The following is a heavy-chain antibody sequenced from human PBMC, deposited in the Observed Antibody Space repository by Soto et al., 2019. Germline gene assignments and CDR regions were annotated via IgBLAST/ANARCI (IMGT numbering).Heavy chain of an antibody. J-gene: IGHJ4*02. Sequence: SSETLSLTCTVSGGSISSGDYYWSWIRQPPGKGLEWIGYIYYSGSTYYNPSLKSRVTISVDTSKNQFSLKLSSVTAADTAVYYCARVDTAMVLFDYWGQGTLVTVSS. V-gene: IGHV4-30-4*01. D-gene: IGHD5-18*01. CDR2: IYYSGST. CDR3: ARVDTAMVLFDY. CDR1: GGSISSGDYY.